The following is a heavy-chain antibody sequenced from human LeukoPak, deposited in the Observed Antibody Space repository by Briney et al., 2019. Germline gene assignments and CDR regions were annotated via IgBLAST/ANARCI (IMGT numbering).Heavy chain of an antibody. CDR3: ARDRGYRYGYSEW. CDR1: GFTFSNYA. D-gene: IGHD5-18*01. V-gene: IGHV3-30-3*01. Sequence: GGSLRLSCAASGFTFSNYAMHWVRQAPGKGLEWVAVISYDGSNKYYGDSVKGRFTISRDNSKNTLYLQMNSLRVEDTAVYQCARDRGYRYGYSEWWGQGTLVTVSS. J-gene: IGHJ4*02. CDR2: ISYDGSNK.